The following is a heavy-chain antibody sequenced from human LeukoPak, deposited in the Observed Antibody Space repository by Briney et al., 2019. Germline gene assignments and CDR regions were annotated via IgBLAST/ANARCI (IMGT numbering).Heavy chain of an antibody. CDR1: GFTFRGYA. CDR2: VSYDETNK. D-gene: IGHD3-10*01. Sequence: GGSLRLSCAPSGFTFRGYAVHWVRQAPGRGLEWVAVVSYDETNKYYTDTVKGRFTISRDNSKNTVYLQMTNLRAEGTGLYLLGGDRSLSSFGELFLWGQGTLVTVSS. V-gene: IGHV3-30*10. CDR3: GGDRSLSSFGELFL. J-gene: IGHJ4*02.